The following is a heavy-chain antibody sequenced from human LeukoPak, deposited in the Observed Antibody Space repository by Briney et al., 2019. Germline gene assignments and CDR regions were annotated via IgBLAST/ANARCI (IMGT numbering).Heavy chain of an antibody. J-gene: IGHJ3*02. CDR2: ISGSDGRT. CDR1: GFTFSNYD. V-gene: IGHV3-23*01. Sequence: GGSLRLSSAASGFTFSNYDMSWVRQAPGKGLDWVSAISGSDGRTYYADSVKGRFTISRDNSKNTLYLQMSSLRAEDTAVYYCAKDPRPFDAFDIWGQGTMVTVSS. CDR3: AKDPRPFDAFDI.